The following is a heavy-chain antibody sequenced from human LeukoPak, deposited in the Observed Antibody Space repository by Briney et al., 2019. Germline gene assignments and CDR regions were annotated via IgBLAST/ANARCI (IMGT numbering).Heavy chain of an antibody. CDR2: IYYSGST. V-gene: IGHV4-39*01. J-gene: IGHJ5*02. D-gene: IGHD3-22*01. CDR3: ARQGGYYDSSGPNWFDP. Sequence: PSETLSLTCTVSGGSISSSSYYWGWIRQPPGKGLEWIGSIYYSGSTYYNPSLKSRVTISVDTSKNQFSLKLSSVTAADTAVYYCARQGGYYDSSGPNWFDPWGQGTLVTVSS. CDR1: GGSISSSSYY.